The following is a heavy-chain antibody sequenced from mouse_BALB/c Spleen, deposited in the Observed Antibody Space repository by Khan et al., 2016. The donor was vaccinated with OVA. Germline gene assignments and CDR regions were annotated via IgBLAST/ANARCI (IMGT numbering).Heavy chain of an antibody. CDR2: ISSGGHYT. Sequence: DVQLVESGGDLVKPGGSLKLSCAASGFTFSTYGMSWVRQTPDMRLEWVATISSGGHYTYYPDSVKGRFTISRDNAKNTLYLQMSSLKSEDTAIYYWARLAYYYNSEGFAYWGQGTLVTVSA. CDR3: ARLAYYYNSEGFAY. CDR1: GFTFSTYG. J-gene: IGHJ3*01. D-gene: IGHD1-1*02. V-gene: IGHV5-6*01.